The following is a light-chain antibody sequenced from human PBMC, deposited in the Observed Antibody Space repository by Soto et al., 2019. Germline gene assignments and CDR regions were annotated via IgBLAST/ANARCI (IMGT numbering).Light chain of an antibody. CDR1: QNINTY. CDR3: QQSYSTRR. V-gene: IGKV1-39*01. CDR2: DAA. J-gene: IGKJ1*01. Sequence: DIQMTQSPYSLSAAVGDRVTIACRASQNINTYWNWYQQKPGKAPKLLIFDAASLQNGVPSRFSGGGSRTDFTLIISSLQPEDFATYYCQQSYSTRRFGQGTMV.